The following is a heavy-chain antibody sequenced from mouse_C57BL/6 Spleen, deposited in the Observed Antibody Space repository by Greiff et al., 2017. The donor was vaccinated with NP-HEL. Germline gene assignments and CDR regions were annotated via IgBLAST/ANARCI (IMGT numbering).Heavy chain of an antibody. CDR3: ARRYYYGSSSYVDY. Sequence: QVQLQQSGPGLVAPSPRLSITCTVSGFSLTSYGVDWVRQSPGKGLEWLGVIWGVGSTNYNSALKSSLTISKDNSKSQVFLKMNSLQTDDTAMYYCARRYYYGSSSYVDYWGQGTTLTVSS. V-gene: IGHV2-6*01. D-gene: IGHD1-1*01. CDR2: IWGVGST. J-gene: IGHJ2*01. CDR1: GFSLTSYG.